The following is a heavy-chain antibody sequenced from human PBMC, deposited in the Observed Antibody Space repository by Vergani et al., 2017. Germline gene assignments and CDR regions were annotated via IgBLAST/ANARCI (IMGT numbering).Heavy chain of an antibody. CDR1: GFTFSSYG. D-gene: IGHD5-12*01. V-gene: IGHV3-33*01. CDR3: ARPLGYSGYXCGY. CDR2: IWYDGSNK. Sequence: QVQLVESGGGVVQPGRSLRLSCAASGFTFSSYGMHWVRQAPGKGLEWVAVIWYDGSNKYYADSVKGRFTISRDNSKNTLYLQMNSLRAEDTAVYYCARPLGYSGYXCGYWGQGTLVTVSS. J-gene: IGHJ4*02.